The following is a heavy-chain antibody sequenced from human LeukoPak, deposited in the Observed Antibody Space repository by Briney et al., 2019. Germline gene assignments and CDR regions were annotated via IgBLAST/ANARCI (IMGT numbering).Heavy chain of an antibody. CDR1: GYTFTDYC. V-gene: IGHV1-2*06. J-gene: IGHJ5*02. Sequence: ASVKVSCKASGYTFTDYCMHWVRQAPGQGLEWMGRINPNSGGSNYAQKFQDRVTMTRDTSISTAYMALNSLRSEDTAVYYCARGPGGSGWSVWFDPWGQGTLVTVSS. CDR3: ARGPGGSGWSVWFDP. CDR2: INPNSGGS. D-gene: IGHD6-19*01.